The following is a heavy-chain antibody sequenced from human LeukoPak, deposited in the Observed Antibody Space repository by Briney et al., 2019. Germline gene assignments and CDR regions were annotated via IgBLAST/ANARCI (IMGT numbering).Heavy chain of an antibody. CDR2: INHSGGT. Sequence: SETLSLTCAVYGGSFSGYYWSWIRQPPGKGLEWIWEINHSGGTNYYPSLKSRVTISVDTSKNQFSLKLSSVTAADTAVYYCARVYCSSTSCLVYYGMDVWGQGTTVTVSS. CDR3: ARVYCSSTSCLVYYGMDV. D-gene: IGHD2-2*01. J-gene: IGHJ6*02. CDR1: GGSFSGYY. V-gene: IGHV4-34*01.